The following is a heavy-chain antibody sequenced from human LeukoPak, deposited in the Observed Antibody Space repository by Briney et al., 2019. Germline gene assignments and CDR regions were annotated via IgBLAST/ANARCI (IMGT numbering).Heavy chain of an antibody. CDR1: GFIFKTYT. J-gene: IGHJ4*02. CDR3: AREGNDYYYDQ. CDR2: ITGDCKYI. D-gene: IGHD3-16*01. V-gene: IGHV3-21*01. Sequence: GGSLRLSCAASGFIFKTYTMTWVRQAPGKGPEWVSSITGDCKYITYADSVKGRSTISRDNAKNSLYLQVASLRGDDTATYYCAREGNDYYYDQWGQGTLVTVSP.